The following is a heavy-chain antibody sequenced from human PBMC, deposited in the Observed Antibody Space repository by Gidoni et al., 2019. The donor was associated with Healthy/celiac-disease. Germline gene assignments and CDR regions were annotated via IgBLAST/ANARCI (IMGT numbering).Heavy chain of an antibody. CDR2: IYPGDSDT. Sequence: EVQLVQSGAEVKKPGESLKISCKGSGYSFTSYWIGWVRQMPGKGLEWMGIIYPGDSDTRYSPSFQGQVTISADKSISTAYLQWSSLKASDTAMYYCARAFLQMTTVTSQPAGAPKSYGMDVWGQGTTVTVSS. J-gene: IGHJ6*02. V-gene: IGHV5-51*03. CDR1: GYSFTSYW. D-gene: IGHD4-17*01. CDR3: ARAFLQMTTVTSQPAGAPKSYGMDV.